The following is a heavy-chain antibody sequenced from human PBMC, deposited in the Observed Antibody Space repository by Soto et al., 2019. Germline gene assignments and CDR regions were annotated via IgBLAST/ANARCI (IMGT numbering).Heavy chain of an antibody. V-gene: IGHV4-59*01. CDR2: IYYIGIT. CDR1: GGSISNYY. D-gene: IGHD3-3*01. CDR3: ATVGTTLGVVSSFDY. Sequence: SETLSLTCTVSGGSISNYYWGWIRQPPGKGLEYIGYIYYIGITNYNPSLKSRVTISADLSKNQFSLKMTSVTAADTAVYYCATVGTTLGVVSSFDYWGQGTLVTVSS. J-gene: IGHJ4*02.